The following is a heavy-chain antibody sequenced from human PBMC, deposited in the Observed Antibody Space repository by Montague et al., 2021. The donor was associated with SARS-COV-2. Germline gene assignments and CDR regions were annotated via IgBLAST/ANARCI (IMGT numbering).Heavy chain of an antibody. V-gene: IGHV4-34*01. D-gene: IGHD3-16*02. Sequence: SETLSLTCAVYGGSFSGYYWSWIRQPPGKGLEWIGEINHSGSTNYNPSPKSRVTISVDTSKNQFSLKLSSVTAADTAVDYCARGYDYVWGSYRYLHWFDPWGQGTLVTVSS. CDR3: ARGYDYVWGSYRYLHWFDP. CDR2: INHSGST. J-gene: IGHJ5*02. CDR1: GGSFSGYY.